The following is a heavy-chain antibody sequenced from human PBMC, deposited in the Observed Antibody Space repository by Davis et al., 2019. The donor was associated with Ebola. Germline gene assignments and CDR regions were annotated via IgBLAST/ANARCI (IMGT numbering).Heavy chain of an antibody. V-gene: IGHV3-21*01. J-gene: IGHJ4*02. CDR3: AKWGGTTVTTRNDY. D-gene: IGHD4-17*01. Sequence: PGGSLRLSCAASGFTFSSYSMNWVRQAPGKGLEWVSSISSSSSYIYYADSVKGRFTISRDNAKNSLYLQMNSLRAEDTAVYYCAKWGGTTVTTRNDYWGQGTLVTVSS. CDR1: GFTFSSYS. CDR2: ISSSSSYI.